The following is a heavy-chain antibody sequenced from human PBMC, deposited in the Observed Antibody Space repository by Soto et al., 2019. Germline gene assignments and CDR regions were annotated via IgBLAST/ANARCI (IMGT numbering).Heavy chain of an antibody. CDR3: AHRPSYCSGGSCYSGFDY. J-gene: IGHJ4*02. V-gene: IGHV2-5*02. CDR2: IYWDDDK. CDR1: GFSLSTSGVG. D-gene: IGHD2-15*01. Sequence: QITLKESSPTLVKPTQTLTLTCTFSGFSLSTSGVGVGWIRQPPGKALEWLALIYWDDDKRYSPSLKSRLTITKDTSKNQVVLTMTNMDPVDTATYYCAHRPSYCSGGSCYSGFDYWGQGTLVTVSS.